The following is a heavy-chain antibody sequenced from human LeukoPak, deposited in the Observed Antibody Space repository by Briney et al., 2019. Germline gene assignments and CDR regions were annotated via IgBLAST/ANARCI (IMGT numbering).Heavy chain of an antibody. V-gene: IGHV7-4-1*02. Sequence: GASVKVSCKASGYTFTSYPMNWVRQAPGQGLKWMGSINTHTGNPTYAQGFTGRFVFSFDTSVSTAYLQISSLKAEDIAVYYCAKVGSGSYLYWGQGTLVTVSS. J-gene: IGHJ4*02. CDR2: INTHTGNP. D-gene: IGHD1-26*01. CDR1: GYTFTSYP. CDR3: AKVGSGSYLY.